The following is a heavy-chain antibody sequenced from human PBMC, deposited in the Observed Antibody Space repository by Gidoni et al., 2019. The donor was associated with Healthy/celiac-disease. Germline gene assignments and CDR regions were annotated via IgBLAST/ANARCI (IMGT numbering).Heavy chain of an antibody. CDR3: ARVTSYGSGIDY. J-gene: IGHJ4*02. CDR2: IYHSGST. Sequence: QVQLQESGPGLVKPSWTLSLPCPVSGASISSSNWWRWVHQPPGKGLEWIGEIYHSGSTNYNPSLKSRVTISVDKSKNQFSLKLSSVTAADTAVYYCARVTSYGSGIDYWGQGTLVTVSS. CDR1: GASISSSNW. V-gene: IGHV4-4*02. D-gene: IGHD3-10*01.